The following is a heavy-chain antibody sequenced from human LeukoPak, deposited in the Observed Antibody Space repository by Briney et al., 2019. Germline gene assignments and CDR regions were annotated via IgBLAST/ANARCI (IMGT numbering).Heavy chain of an antibody. CDR2: IYWDDDK. J-gene: IGHJ4*02. D-gene: IGHD6-19*01. CDR3: AHYSGYDLYSSGWYVY. Sequence: SGPTLVNPTQTLTLTCTFSGFSLSTSGVGVGWIRQPPGKALEWLALIYWDDDKRYSPSLKSRLTITKDTSKNQVVLTMTNMGPVDTATYYCAHYSGYDLYSSGWYVYWGQGTLVTVSS. CDR1: GFSLSTSGVG. V-gene: IGHV2-5*02.